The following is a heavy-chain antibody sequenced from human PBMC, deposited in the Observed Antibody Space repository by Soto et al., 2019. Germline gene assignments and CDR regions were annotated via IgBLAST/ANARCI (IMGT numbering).Heavy chain of an antibody. CDR2: IPAGNGNI. CDR1: GYTFTSYA. Sequence: QVQLVQSGAEVTKTGASVKVSCTASGYTFTSYAMPWVRQDPGHRLEWMGRIPAGNGNIKYSQKFQGRVTITRDTSASTAYRELRRLKYEDTSVYYGARRRVYYYVDYWGQGTLVTVAS. D-gene: IGHD3-3*01. CDR3: ARRRVYYYVDY. V-gene: IGHV1-3*01. J-gene: IGHJ4*02.